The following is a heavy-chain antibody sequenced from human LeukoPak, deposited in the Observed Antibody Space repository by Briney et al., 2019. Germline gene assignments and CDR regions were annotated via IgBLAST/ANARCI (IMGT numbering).Heavy chain of an antibody. J-gene: IGHJ4*02. CDR3: AREDYYDSSGDIDY. D-gene: IGHD3-22*01. CDR2: ISSSGSTI. Sequence: GGSLRLSCAASGFTFSSYEMNWGRQAPGKGLEWGSYISSSGSTIYYAESVKGRFTISRDNAKNSLYLQMNSLRAEDTAVYYCAREDYYDSSGDIDYWGQGTLVTVSS. CDR1: GFTFSSYE. V-gene: IGHV3-48*03.